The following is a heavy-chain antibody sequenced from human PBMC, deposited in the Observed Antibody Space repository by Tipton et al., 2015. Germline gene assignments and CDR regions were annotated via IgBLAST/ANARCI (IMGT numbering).Heavy chain of an antibody. CDR1: GGSISGSH. Sequence: TLSLTCIVSGGSISGSHWYWFRQPAGRGLEWIGGVSTSGNTNYNSSLKSRITISLDTSKSQFSLSLTSVTAADTAVYYCARAYSGNLLIPGYWGQGTLVTVSS. CDR2: VSTSGNT. J-gene: IGHJ4*02. D-gene: IGHD5-12*01. CDR3: ARAYSGNLLIPGY. V-gene: IGHV4-4*07.